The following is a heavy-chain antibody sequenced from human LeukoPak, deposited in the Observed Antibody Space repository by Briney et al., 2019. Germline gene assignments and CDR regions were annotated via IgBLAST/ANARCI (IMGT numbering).Heavy chain of an antibody. J-gene: IGHJ4*02. Sequence: PSETLSLTCTVSGGSISSYYWSWIRQPPGKGLEWIGYIYYSGSTNYNPSLKSRVTISVDTSKNQFSLKLSSVTAADTAVYYCAREGGSYDYVLWGQGTLVTVSS. CDR3: AREGGSYDYVL. CDR2: IYYSGST. D-gene: IGHD3-16*01. V-gene: IGHV4-59*01. CDR1: GGSISSYY.